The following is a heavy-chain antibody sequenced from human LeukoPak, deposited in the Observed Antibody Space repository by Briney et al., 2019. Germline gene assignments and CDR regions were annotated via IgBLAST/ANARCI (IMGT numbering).Heavy chain of an antibody. D-gene: IGHD3-22*01. CDR1: GFTFSSYW. J-gene: IGHJ4*02. V-gene: IGHV3-74*01. CDR2: INSDGSST. Sequence: GGSLRLSCAASGFTFSSYWMHWVRQAPGKGLVWVSRINSDGSSTNYADSVKGRFTISRDNAKNTLHLQMNSLRAEDTAVYYCARGAKSSGYYQYFDYWGQGTLVTVSS. CDR3: ARGAKSSGYYQYFDY.